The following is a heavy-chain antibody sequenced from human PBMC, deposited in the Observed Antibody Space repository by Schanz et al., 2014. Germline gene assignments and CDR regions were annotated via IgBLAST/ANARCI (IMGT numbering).Heavy chain of an antibody. CDR2: IWSDGSTK. CDR3: AKDPSHGDYDYYFDY. J-gene: IGHJ4*02. D-gene: IGHD3-22*01. CDR1: GFIFSSYG. V-gene: IGHV3-33*06. Sequence: QVQLVESGGGVVQPGRSLRLSCAASGFIFSSYGLHWVRQAPGKGPEWVAVIWSDGSTKYYGDSVKGRFTISRDNSKNTLYLQMNSLRAEDTAVYYCAKDPSHGDYDYYFDYWGQGTLVTVSS.